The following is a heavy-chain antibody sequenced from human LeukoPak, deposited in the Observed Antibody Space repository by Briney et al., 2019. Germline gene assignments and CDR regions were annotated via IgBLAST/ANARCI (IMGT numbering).Heavy chain of an antibody. CDR3: AGGYCSGGSCYVLSY. Sequence: ASVKVSCKASGYTFTSYGISWVRQAPGQGLEWMGWISAYNGNTNHAQKLQGRVTMTTDTSTSTAYMELRSLRSDDTAVYYCAGGYCSGGSCYVLSYWGQGTLVTVSS. V-gene: IGHV1-18*01. J-gene: IGHJ4*02. CDR2: ISAYNGNT. D-gene: IGHD2-15*01. CDR1: GYTFTSYG.